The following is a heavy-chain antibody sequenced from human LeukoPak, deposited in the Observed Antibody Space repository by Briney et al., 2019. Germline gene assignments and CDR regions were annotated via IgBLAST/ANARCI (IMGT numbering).Heavy chain of an antibody. CDR3: AKGRYYGSGNSFAYFQH. D-gene: IGHD3-10*01. CDR2: ISYDGSNK. J-gene: IGHJ1*01. CDR1: RFTFSSFG. Sequence: GGSLRLSCAASRFTFSSFGMHWVRQAPGKGPGWVAVISYDGSNKYYADSVKGRFTISRDNSKNTLYLQMNSLRAEDTAVYYCAKGRYYGSGNSFAYFQHWGQGTLVTVSS. V-gene: IGHV3-30*18.